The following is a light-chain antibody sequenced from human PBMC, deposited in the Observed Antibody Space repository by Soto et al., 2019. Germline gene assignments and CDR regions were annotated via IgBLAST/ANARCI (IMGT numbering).Light chain of an antibody. CDR1: SSDVGAYIF. CDR3: VSFAGGTYV. J-gene: IGLJ1*01. Sequence: QSALTQPLSASGSPGQSVTISCTGTSSDVGAYIFVSWYQQHPGKAPKLLIYDVNRRPPGVPDRFFGSKSGNTASLTVSGLQAEDEADYYCVSFAGGTYVFGAGTKVTVL. CDR2: DVN. V-gene: IGLV2-8*01.